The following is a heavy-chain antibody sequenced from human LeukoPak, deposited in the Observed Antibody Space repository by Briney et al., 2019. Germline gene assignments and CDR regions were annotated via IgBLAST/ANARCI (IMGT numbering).Heavy chain of an antibody. CDR1: GFTFSNYD. J-gene: IGHJ4*02. CDR3: ARPSQSGSYYY. D-gene: IGHD1-26*01. V-gene: IGHV3-48*03. Sequence: GESLRLSCVTSGFTFSNYDMNWVRQAPGKGLEWVSYISNSGSSKYYVDSVKGRFTISRDNAKNSLYLQMNSLRAEDTAVYYCARPSQSGSYYYWGQGTLVTVSS. CDR2: ISNSGSSK.